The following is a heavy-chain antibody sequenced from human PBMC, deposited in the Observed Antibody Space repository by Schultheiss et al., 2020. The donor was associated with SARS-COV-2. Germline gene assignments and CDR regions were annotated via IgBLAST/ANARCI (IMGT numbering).Heavy chain of an antibody. D-gene: IGHD5-18*01. Sequence: GGSLRLSCAASGINFDDYAMNWVRQAPGKGLEWVSGISWNSGSIGYADSVKGRFTISRDNAKNSLYLHMNSLRAEDTAVYYCARGEYSYRYVDNYYYGLDVWGQGTTVTVSS. CDR1: GINFDDYA. V-gene: IGHV3-9*01. J-gene: IGHJ6*02. CDR3: ARGEYSYRYVDNYYYGLDV. CDR2: ISWNSGSI.